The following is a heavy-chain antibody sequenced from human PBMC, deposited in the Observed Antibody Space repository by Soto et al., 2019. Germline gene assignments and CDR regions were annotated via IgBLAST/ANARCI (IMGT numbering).Heavy chain of an antibody. Sequence: LSLTCTVSGGSISNTDYYWSWIRQPPGKGLEWIGHIHYSASTYYNPSLKSRVTISVDTPKNQFSLNLSSVTAADTALYYCARVYAGGGNSIDFWGQGTLVTVSS. D-gene: IGHD6-19*01. CDR2: IHYSAST. CDR1: GGSISNTDYY. V-gene: IGHV4-30-4*01. CDR3: ARVYAGGGNSIDF. J-gene: IGHJ4*02.